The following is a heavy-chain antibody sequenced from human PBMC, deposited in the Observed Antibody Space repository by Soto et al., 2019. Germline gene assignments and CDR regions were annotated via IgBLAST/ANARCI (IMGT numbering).Heavy chain of an antibody. V-gene: IGHV4-4*02. CDR2: IYHTGNA. Sequence: QVQLQESGPGLVKPSGTLSLICAVSGGSISSSNRWSWLRRPPGKGLERIGEIYHTGNANYNPSLRGRVTISVDKSNNHISLQLRFVTAADTAVYFCARVMGVASGGPLDYWGRGALVSVSS. CDR1: GGSISSSNR. J-gene: IGHJ4*02. D-gene: IGHD6-13*01. CDR3: ARVMGVASGGPLDY.